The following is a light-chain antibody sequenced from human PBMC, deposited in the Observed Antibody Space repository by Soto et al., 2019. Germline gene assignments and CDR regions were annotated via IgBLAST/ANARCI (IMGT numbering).Light chain of an antibody. Sequence: QSVLTQPASVSGSPGQSITISCTGTSSDVGGYNYVSWYQQHPGKVPKLMIFEVFRRPSGISNRFSGSKSGNTASLTISGIQAEDEADYYCCSYTTTSTFVFGGGTKVTVL. CDR1: SSDVGGYNY. CDR2: EVF. CDR3: CSYTTTSTFV. J-gene: IGLJ2*01. V-gene: IGLV2-14*01.